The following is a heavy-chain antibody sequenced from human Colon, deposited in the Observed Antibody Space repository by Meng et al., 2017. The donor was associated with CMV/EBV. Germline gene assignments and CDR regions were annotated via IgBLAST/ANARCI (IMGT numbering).Heavy chain of an antibody. CDR3: ATDYGDYYFDR. CDR2: IYYSGYT. D-gene: IGHD4-17*01. V-gene: IGHV4-39*07. Sequence: QLQLQESGPGLVKPSETLSLTCTVSGGSISSSTYYWGWIRQPPGKGLEWIGNIYYSGYTYYNPSLKSRLTISVDTSKNQFSLKLTSVTAADTAVYYCATDYGDYYFDRWGQGTLVTVSS. CDR1: GGSISSSTYY. J-gene: IGHJ4*02.